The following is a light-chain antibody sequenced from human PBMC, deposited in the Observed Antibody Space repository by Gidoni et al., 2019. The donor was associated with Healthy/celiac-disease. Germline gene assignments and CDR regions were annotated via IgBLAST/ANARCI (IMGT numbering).Light chain of an antibody. V-gene: IGKV4-1*01. Sequence: DIVMTQSPDSLAVSLGERATINCKSSQSVLYSSNNKNYLAWYQQKPGQPPKLLIYWASTRESGVPDRFSGSGSGTDFTLTISSLQAEDVAVYYCQQTLASXQXTKVEIK. J-gene: IGKJ1*01. CDR2: WAS. CDR3: QQTLA. CDR1: QSVLYSSNNKNY.